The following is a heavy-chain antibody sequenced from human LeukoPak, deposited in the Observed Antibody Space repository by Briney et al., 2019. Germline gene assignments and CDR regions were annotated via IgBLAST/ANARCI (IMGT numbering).Heavy chain of an antibody. CDR3: ARDRGVGTMDV. D-gene: IGHD1-26*01. V-gene: IGHV4-38-2*02. Sequence: PSETLSLTCTVSGYSISSGYYWGWIRQPPGKGLEWIGSIYHSGSTYYNPSLKSRVTISVDTSKNQFSLKLSSVTAADTAVYYCARDRGVGTMDVWGKGTTVSVSS. CDR2: IYHSGST. J-gene: IGHJ6*04. CDR1: GYSISSGYY.